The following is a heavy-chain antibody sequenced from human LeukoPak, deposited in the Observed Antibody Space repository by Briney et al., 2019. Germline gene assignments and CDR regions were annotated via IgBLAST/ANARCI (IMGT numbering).Heavy chain of an antibody. D-gene: IGHD4-17*01. CDR3: ARDRYDYGDYFYGMDV. Sequence: GGSLRLSCAASGFSFTTYGMHWVRQAPGKGLEWVAYVSYDGRNKQYGDSVKGRFTISRDNSKNMVYLQMNSLTAEDSAVYYCARDRYDYGDYFYGMDVWGQGTTVTVSS. J-gene: IGHJ6*02. CDR2: VSYDGRNK. CDR1: GFSFTTYG. V-gene: IGHV3-30*03.